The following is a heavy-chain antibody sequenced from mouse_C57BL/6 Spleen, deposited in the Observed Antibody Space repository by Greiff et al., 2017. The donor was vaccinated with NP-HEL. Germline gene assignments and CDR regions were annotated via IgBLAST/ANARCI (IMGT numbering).Heavy chain of an antibody. V-gene: IGHV1-80*01. CDR1: GYAFSSYW. Sequence: QVQLKQSGAELVKPGASVKISCKASGYAFSSYWMNWVKQRPGKGLEWIGQIYPGDGDTNYNGKFKGKATLTADKSSSTAYMQLSSLTSEDSAVYFCARSDYYSNYGGYWGQGTTLTVSS. D-gene: IGHD2-5*01. J-gene: IGHJ2*01. CDR3: ARSDYYSNYGGY. CDR2: IYPGDGDT.